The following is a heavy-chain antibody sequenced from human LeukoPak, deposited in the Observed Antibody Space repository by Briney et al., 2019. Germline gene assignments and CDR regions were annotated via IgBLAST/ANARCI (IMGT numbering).Heavy chain of an antibody. CDR1: GYTFTGYY. D-gene: IGHD3-10*01. Sequence: ASVKLSCKASGYTFTGYYMHWVRQAPGQGLEWMGWINPNSGGTNYAQKFQGRVTMTRDTSISTAYMELSRLRSDATAVYYCARDFEGREYHNWFDPWGQGTLVTVSS. CDR2: INPNSGGT. V-gene: IGHV1-2*02. J-gene: IGHJ5*02. CDR3: ARDFEGREYHNWFDP.